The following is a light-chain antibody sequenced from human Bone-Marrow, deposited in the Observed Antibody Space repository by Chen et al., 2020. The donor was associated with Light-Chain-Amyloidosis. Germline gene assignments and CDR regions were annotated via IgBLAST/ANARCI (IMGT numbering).Light chain of an antibody. Sequence: EIVLTQSPGTLSLSPGEGANLSCRASQAISSNYLTWYQQKFGQAHRLLIYGSSSRPTGIPDRFTGSGSGTDFTLTVNRLEPEDFAMYYCQQYGTSPLTFGGGTKVEIK. J-gene: IGKJ4*01. V-gene: IGKV3-20*01. CDR1: QAISSNY. CDR3: QQYGTSPLT. CDR2: GSS.